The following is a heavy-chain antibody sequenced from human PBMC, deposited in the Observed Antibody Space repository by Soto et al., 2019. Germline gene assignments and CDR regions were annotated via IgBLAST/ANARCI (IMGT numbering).Heavy chain of an antibody. CDR3: ARRAVGYYYYYMDV. CDR2: INHSGST. J-gene: IGHJ6*03. V-gene: IGHV4-34*01. D-gene: IGHD3-10*01. CDR1: GGCFSGYY. Sequence: QVQLQQWGAGLLKPSETLSLTCAVYGGCFSGYYWSWIRQPPGKGLEWIGEINHSGSTNYNPSLKIRVTISVDTSKNQCSLKLSSVTAADTAVYYCARRAVGYYYYYMDVWGKGTTVTVSS.